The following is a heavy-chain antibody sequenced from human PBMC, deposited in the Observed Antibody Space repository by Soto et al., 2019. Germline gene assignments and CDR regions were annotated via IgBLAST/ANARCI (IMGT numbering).Heavy chain of an antibody. J-gene: IGHJ4*02. CDR2: INSDGSST. D-gene: IGHD3-10*01. CDR3: ARDSGSYQGDLDY. CDR1: GFTFSSYW. Sequence: GGSLRLSCAASGFTFSSYWMHWVRQAPGKGLVWVSRINSDGSSTSYADSGKGRFTISRDNAKNTLYLQMNSLRAEDTAVYYCARDSGSYQGDLDYWGQGTLVTVSS. V-gene: IGHV3-74*01.